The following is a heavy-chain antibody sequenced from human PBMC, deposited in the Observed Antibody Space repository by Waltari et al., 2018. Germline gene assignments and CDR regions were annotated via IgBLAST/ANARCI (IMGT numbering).Heavy chain of an antibody. CDR1: GFTFSVYA. J-gene: IGHJ4*02. D-gene: IGHD1-1*01. Sequence: EVQLLESGGGVVQPGGSLRLSCAASGFTFSVYAMSWVRQAPGKGLEWVSVISGSGGSPYYTGSVKCRFTISRDNSKNTLYLQMDSLRVDDTAVYWCANSGGGFQRLRGDDWGQGILVTVSS. CDR3: ANSGGGFQRLRGDD. CDR2: ISGSGGSP. V-gene: IGHV3-23*01.